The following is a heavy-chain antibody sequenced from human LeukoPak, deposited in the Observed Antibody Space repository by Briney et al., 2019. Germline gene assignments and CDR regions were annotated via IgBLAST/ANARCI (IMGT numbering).Heavy chain of an antibody. D-gene: IGHD2-15*01. J-gene: IGHJ4*02. CDR3: ARDRGGRSGLDD. CDR2: IKEDGSEE. CDR1: GFAFTTYW. V-gene: IGHV3-7*04. Sequence: GGSLRLSCAASGFAFTTYWMTWVRQAPGKGLEWVANIKEDGSEEYYVDSVKGRFTISRDNAKNSLYLQIDSLRAEDTAVYYCARDRGGRSGLDDWGQGTLVIVSS.